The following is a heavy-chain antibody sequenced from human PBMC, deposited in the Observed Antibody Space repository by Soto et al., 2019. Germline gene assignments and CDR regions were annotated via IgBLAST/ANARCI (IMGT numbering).Heavy chain of an antibody. V-gene: IGHV4-59*01. CDR2: IYYSGST. CDR1: GGSISSYY. CDR3: ARDGALTAAGTYLDYYYYGMDV. D-gene: IGHD6-13*01. J-gene: IGHJ6*02. Sequence: SETLSLTCTVSGGSISSYYWSWIRQPPGKGLEWIGYIYYSGSTNYNPSLKSRVTISVDTSKNQFSLKLSSVTAADTAVYYCARDGALTAAGTYLDYYYYGMDVWGQGTTVTVSS.